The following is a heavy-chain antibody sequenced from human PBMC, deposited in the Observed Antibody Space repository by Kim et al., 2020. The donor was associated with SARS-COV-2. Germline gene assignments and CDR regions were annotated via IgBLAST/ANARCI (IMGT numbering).Heavy chain of an antibody. CDR1: GGSISSSSYY. D-gene: IGHD3-22*01. CDR3: ARARGITMIVVGNWFDP. J-gene: IGHJ5*02. Sequence: SETLSLTCTVSGGSISSSSYYWGWIRQPPGKGLEWIGSIYYSGSTYYNPSLKSRVTISVDTSKNQFSLKLSSVTAADTAVYYCARARGITMIVVGNWFDPWGQGTLVTVSS. V-gene: IGHV4-39*01. CDR2: IYYSGST.